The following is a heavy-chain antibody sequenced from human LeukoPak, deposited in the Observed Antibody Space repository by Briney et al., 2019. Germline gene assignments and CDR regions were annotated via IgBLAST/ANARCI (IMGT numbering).Heavy chain of an antibody. CDR2: IYPSDSET. CDR3: ARLIYYGSGRTYFFDS. V-gene: IGHV5-51*01. Sequence: GESLKISCKGSGYSFNTFYIGWVRQTPETGLEWMGNIYPSDSETKYKPSFQGQVTLSVDKSINTAYLRLSSLKASDTAICYCARLIYYGSGRTYFFDSWGQGTQVTVSS. J-gene: IGHJ4*02. CDR1: GYSFNTFY. D-gene: IGHD3-10*01.